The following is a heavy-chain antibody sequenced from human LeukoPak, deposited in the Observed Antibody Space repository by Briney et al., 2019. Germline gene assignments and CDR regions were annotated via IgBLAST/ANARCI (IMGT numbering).Heavy chain of an antibody. CDR3: AREMRWGSGFDY. J-gene: IGHJ4*02. CDR1: GGSISSYY. CDR2: ICTSGST. V-gene: IGHV4-4*07. D-gene: IGHD3-10*01. Sequence: SETLSLTCTVSGGSISSYYWSWIRQPAGKGLEWIGRICTSGSTNYNPSLKSRVTISVDKSKNQFSLKLSSVTAADTAVYYCAREMRWGSGFDYWGQGTLVTVSS.